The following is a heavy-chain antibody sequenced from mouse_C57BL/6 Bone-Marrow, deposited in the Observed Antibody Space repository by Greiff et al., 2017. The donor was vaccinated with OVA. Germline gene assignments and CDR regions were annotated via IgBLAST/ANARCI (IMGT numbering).Heavy chain of an antibody. V-gene: IGHV1-76*01. Sequence: QVQLQQSGAELVRPGASVKLSCKASGYTFTDYYINWVKQRPGQGLEWIARIYPGSGNTYYNEKFKGKATLTAEKASSTAYMQLSSLTSEDSAVYFCARWGAVAYWGEGTLVTVSA. D-gene: IGHD6-1*01. J-gene: IGHJ3*01. CDR3: ARWGAVAY. CDR2: IYPGSGNT. CDR1: GYTFTDYY.